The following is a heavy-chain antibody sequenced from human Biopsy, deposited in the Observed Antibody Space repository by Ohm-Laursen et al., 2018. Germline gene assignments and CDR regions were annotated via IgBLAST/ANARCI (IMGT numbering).Heavy chain of an antibody. CDR2: STPNSGAT. D-gene: IGHD3-10*01. V-gene: IGHV1-2*02. J-gene: IGHJ5*02. CDR3: ARGGVVPTVTRFDP. Sequence: GASVKVSCKASGYSFTGYYIHWVRQAPGQGLEWMGWSTPNSGATKYAQKFQGRVTMSRDTSITTVYLELNTLRSDDTAVYYCARGGVVPTVTRFDPWGQGTQVTVSS. CDR1: GYSFTGYY.